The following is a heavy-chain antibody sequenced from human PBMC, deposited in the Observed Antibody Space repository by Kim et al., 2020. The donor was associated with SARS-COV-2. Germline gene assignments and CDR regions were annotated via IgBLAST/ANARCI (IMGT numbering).Heavy chain of an antibody. V-gene: IGHV4-39*01. D-gene: IGHD3-3*01. CDR3: ASLWSGYLYYFDY. Sequence: NPSLKSRVTISVDTSKNQCSLKLSSVTAADTAVYYCASLWSGYLYYFDYWGQGTLVTVSS. J-gene: IGHJ4*02.